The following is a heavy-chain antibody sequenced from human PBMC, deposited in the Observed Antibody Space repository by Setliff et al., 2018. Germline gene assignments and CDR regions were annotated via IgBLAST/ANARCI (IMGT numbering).Heavy chain of an antibody. CDR2: IGVYTGRT. D-gene: IGHD2-8*01. V-gene: IGHV1-18*01. J-gene: IGHJ4*02. Sequence: ASVKVSCKASGYTFSESIVSWVRQAPGQGLEWMGWIGVYTGRTSSAQKFQDRLTMMTEKSTNMAYMELRGLTSNDTAVYYCLRLDRYCSRTTCQRTLGDEVWGQGTLVTV. CDR1: GYTFSESI. CDR3: LRLDRYCSRTTCQRTLGDEV.